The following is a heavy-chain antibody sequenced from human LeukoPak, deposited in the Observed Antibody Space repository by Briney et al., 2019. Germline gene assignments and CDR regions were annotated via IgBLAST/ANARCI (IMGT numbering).Heavy chain of an antibody. CDR3: GRFGYVAGIDL. Sequence: GGFLRLSCAASGFSFNSYWMTWVRQPPGRGLEWVADIDPAGTDTYYVDPVKGRFTISRDNAKNLVYLQMNNLRAEDTAVYSCGRFGYVAGIDLWGQGPLVTVSS. CDR1: GFSFNSYW. V-gene: IGHV3-7*01. D-gene: IGHD6-19*01. CDR2: IDPAGTDT. J-gene: IGHJ4*02.